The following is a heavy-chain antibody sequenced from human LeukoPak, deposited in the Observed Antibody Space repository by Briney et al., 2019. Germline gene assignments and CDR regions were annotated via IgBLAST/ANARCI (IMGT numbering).Heavy chain of an antibody. CDR3: TTGLIYYYDSSGFDY. Sequence: GGSLRLSCAASGFTFSNAWMSWVRQAPGKGLEWVGRIKSKPDGGTTDYAAPVKGRFTISRDDSKNTLYLQMNSLKTEDTAVYYCTTGLIYYYDSSGFDYWGQGTLVTVSS. D-gene: IGHD3-22*01. CDR1: GFTFSNAW. J-gene: IGHJ4*02. CDR2: IKSKPDGGTT. V-gene: IGHV3-15*01.